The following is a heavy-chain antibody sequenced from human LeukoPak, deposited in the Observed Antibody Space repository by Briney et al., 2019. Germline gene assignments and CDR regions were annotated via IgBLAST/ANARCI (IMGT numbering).Heavy chain of an antibody. CDR2: ISGSGGNT. CDR3: AKGTDPIYYMDA. J-gene: IGHJ6*03. V-gene: IGHV3-23*01. Sequence: GGSLRLSCAASGFIFSSYAMTWVRQAPGKGLEWVSAISGSGGNTYYADSVKGRFTISRDNSKNTLYLQLNSLGAEDTAIYYCAKGTDPIYYMDAWGKGTTVTVSS. CDR1: GFIFSSYA.